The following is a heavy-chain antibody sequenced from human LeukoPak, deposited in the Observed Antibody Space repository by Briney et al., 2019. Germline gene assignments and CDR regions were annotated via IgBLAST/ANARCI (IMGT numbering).Heavy chain of an antibody. D-gene: IGHD3-22*01. CDR3: ARDLTPFEIGEGAFDI. CDR2: IYYSGST. CDR1: GGPISSYY. Sequence: SETLSLTCTLSGGPISSYYGSWIRQPPGKGLEWIGYIYYSGSTNYNPSLKSRVTISVDTSKNQFSLKLSSVTAADTAVYYCARDLTPFEIGEGAFDIWGQGTMVTVSS. J-gene: IGHJ3*02. V-gene: IGHV4-59*01.